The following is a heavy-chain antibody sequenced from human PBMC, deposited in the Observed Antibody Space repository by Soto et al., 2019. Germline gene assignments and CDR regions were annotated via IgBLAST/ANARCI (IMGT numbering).Heavy chain of an antibody. CDR3: ARDKKPFNWSPSILKSYYYGMDV. D-gene: IGHD1-1*01. Sequence: LRLSCAASGFTFRTFAMHWVRQAPGKGLEWVAVISNDGSIKYFLDSVKGRFTISRDNSNNTLSLQMDSLRAEDTAVYYCARDKKPFNWSPSILKSYYYGMDVWGQGTTVTVSS. J-gene: IGHJ6*02. V-gene: IGHV3-30-3*01. CDR2: ISNDGSIK. CDR1: GFTFRTFA.